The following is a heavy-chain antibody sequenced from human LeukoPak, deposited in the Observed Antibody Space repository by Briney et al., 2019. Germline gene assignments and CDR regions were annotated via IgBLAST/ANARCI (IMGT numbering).Heavy chain of an antibody. CDR2: IYYSGST. V-gene: IGHV4-39*01. D-gene: IGHD5-18*01. CDR1: GGSISSSSYY. Sequence: PSETLSLTCTVSGGSISSSSYYWGWIRQPPGKGLEWIGSIYYSGSTYYNPSLKSRVTISVDTSKNQFSLKLSSVTAADTAVYYCARHEWIQLWPYYYGMDVWGQGTTVTVSS. J-gene: IGHJ6*02. CDR3: ARHEWIQLWPYYYGMDV.